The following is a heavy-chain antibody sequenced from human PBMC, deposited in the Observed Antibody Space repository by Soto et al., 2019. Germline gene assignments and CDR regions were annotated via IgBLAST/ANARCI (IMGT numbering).Heavy chain of an antibody. D-gene: IGHD3-22*01. CDR3: ARDSRHRSFGYDNTGYYHKFDI. J-gene: IGHJ4*02. V-gene: IGHV4-59*01. CDR1: GDAINNYF. CDR2: VSFTGDT. Sequence: SETLSLTCTVSGDAINNYFWNWIRQTPGKGLEWIGYVSFTGDTRYSPSLNTRVTMSVDTAKNHFSLRLTSTTAADTAVYYCARDSRHRSFGYDNTGYYHKFDIWGQGTLVTVSS.